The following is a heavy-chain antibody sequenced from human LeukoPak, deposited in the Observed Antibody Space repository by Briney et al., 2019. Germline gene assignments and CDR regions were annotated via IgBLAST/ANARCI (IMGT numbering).Heavy chain of an antibody. V-gene: IGHV3-7*01. CDR1: GFTFSSYW. D-gene: IGHD3-22*01. Sequence: PGGSLRLSCAASGFTFSSYWMSWVRQAPGKGLEWGANIKQEGSEKYYVDSVKGRFTISRDNAKNSLYLQMNSLRAEDTAVYYCAREVKDRYYYDSSGYRPFDYWGQGTLVTVSS. CDR3: AREVKDRYYYDSSGYRPFDY. J-gene: IGHJ4*02. CDR2: IKQEGSEK.